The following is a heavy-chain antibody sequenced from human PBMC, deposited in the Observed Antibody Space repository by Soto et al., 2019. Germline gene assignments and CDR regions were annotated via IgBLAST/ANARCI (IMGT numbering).Heavy chain of an antibody. D-gene: IGHD6-19*01. CDR3: ARHGYTSGRTYFDY. CDR2: IYDRGST. V-gene: IGHV4-39*01. J-gene: IGHJ4*02. CDR1: GGSIGSSSYY. Sequence: SETLSLTCTVSGGSIGSSSYYWGWIRQPPGKGLEWIGSIYDRGSTYSNPSLKSRLNTSLDTSKNQFSLKLTSVTAADTAVYYCARHGYTSGRTYFDYWGQGTLVTVSS.